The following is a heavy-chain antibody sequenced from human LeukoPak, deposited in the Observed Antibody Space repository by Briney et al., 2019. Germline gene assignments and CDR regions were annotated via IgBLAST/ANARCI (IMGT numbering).Heavy chain of an antibody. Sequence: GGSLRLSCAASGFAFSSYAMSWVRQAPGKGLEWVSLIDTTNSGTYYADSVKGRFTISRDNSKNTLYLQMNGLRADDTAVYYCARDRSGTYFWGQGSLVTVSS. CDR3: ARDRSGTYF. CDR1: GFAFSSYA. V-gene: IGHV3-23*01. CDR2: IDTTNSGT. J-gene: IGHJ4*02. D-gene: IGHD1-26*01.